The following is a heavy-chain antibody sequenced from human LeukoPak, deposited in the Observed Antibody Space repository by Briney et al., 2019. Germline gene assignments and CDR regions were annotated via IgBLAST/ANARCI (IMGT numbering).Heavy chain of an antibody. D-gene: IGHD1-26*01. CDR3: AKDLTAAGRPIRYSGSYPVADY. CDR1: GFTFSSYG. CDR2: IRYDGSNK. J-gene: IGHJ4*02. Sequence: PGGSLRLSCAASGFTFSSYGMHWVRQAPGKGLEWVAFIRYDGSNKYYADSVKGRFTISRDNSKNTLYLQMNSLRAEDTAVYYCAKDLTAAGRPIRYSGSYPVADYWGQGTLVTVSS. V-gene: IGHV3-30*02.